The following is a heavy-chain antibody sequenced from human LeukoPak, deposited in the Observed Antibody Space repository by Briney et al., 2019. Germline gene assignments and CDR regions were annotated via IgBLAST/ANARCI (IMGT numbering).Heavy chain of an antibody. Sequence: SETLSLTCTVSGYSINSGYYWSWIRQPPGKGLEWIGEINHSGSTNYNPSLKSRVTISVDTSKNQFSLKLSSVTAADTAVYYCARHRYCSGGSCYADYWGQGTLVTVSS. D-gene: IGHD2-15*01. CDR3: ARHRYCSGGSCYADY. J-gene: IGHJ4*02. V-gene: IGHV4-38-2*02. CDR1: GYSINSGYY. CDR2: INHSGST.